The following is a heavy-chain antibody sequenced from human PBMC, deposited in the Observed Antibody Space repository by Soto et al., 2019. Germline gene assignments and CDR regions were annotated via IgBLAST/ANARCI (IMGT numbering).Heavy chain of an antibody. J-gene: IGHJ5*02. V-gene: IGHV1-69*13. Sequence: ASVKVSCKTSGSTFSSYAISWVRQAPGQGLEWMGGIIPIFGTANYAQKFQGRVTITADESTSTAYMELSSLRSEDTAVYYCASNNRFGELLFDPWGQGTLVTVSS. D-gene: IGHD3-10*01. CDR1: GSTFSSYA. CDR2: IIPIFGTA. CDR3: ASNNRFGELLFDP.